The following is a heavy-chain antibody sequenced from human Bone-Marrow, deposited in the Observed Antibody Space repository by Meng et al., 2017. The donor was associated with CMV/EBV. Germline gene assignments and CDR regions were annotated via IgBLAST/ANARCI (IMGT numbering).Heavy chain of an antibody. Sequence: SVKVSCKASGYTFTSYDINWVRQAPGQGLEWMGGIIPILGIANYAQKFQGRVTITTDESTSTAYMELSSLRSEDTAVYYCAFNYDSTETTDYWGQGTLVTVSS. CDR2: IIPILGIA. J-gene: IGHJ4*02. CDR3: AFNYDSTETTDY. D-gene: IGHD3-22*01. CDR1: GYTFTSYD. V-gene: IGHV1-69*10.